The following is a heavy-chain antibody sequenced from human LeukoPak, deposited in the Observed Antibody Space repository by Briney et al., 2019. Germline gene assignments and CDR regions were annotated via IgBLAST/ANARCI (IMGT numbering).Heavy chain of an antibody. CDR3: ARDRMTTVIRYYYYGMDV. Sequence: GASVKVSCKASGYTFTGYYMHWVRQAPGQGLEWMGWINPNSGGTNYAQKFQGRVTMTRDTSISTAYMELSRLRSDDTAAYYCARDRMTTVIRYYYYGMDVWGQGTTVTVSS. D-gene: IGHD4-17*01. V-gene: IGHV1-2*02. J-gene: IGHJ6*02. CDR2: INPNSGGT. CDR1: GYTFTGYY.